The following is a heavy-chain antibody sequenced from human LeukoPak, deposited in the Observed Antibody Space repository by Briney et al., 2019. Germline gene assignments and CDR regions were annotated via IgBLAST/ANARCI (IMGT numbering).Heavy chain of an antibody. J-gene: IGHJ4*02. Sequence: ASVKVSCKASGYAFTSDAIHWVRQAPGQRLEWMGWSNDGNGYTKYSQEFQGRVTMTRDMSTSTVYMELSSLRSEDTAVYYCARDLYYDSSRYFDYWGQGTLVTVSS. D-gene: IGHD3-22*01. CDR3: ARDLYYDSSRYFDY. CDR1: GYAFTSDA. V-gene: IGHV1-3*02. CDR2: SNDGNGYT.